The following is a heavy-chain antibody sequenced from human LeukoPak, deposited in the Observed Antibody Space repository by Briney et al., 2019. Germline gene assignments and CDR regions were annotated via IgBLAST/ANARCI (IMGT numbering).Heavy chain of an antibody. CDR3: AKAPWSSGWYYFDY. V-gene: IGHV3-30*18. CDR2: IAHDGSVQ. CDR1: GFTFSNYG. D-gene: IGHD6-19*01. J-gene: IGHJ4*02. Sequence: PGGSLRLSCAASGFTFSNYGMHWVRQTPGKGLEWVTVIAHDGSVQYYIDSVKGRFTISRDNSKNTLYLQMNSLRAEDTAVYYCAKAPWSSGWYYFDYWGQGTLVTVSS.